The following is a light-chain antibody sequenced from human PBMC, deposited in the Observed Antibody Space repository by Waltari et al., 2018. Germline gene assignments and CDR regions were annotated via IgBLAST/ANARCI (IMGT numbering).Light chain of an antibody. J-gene: IGLJ1*01. V-gene: IGLV2-14*01. CDR2: DVS. CDR1: SSDVGGYNY. Sequence: QSALTQPASVSVSPGQSYTISCTGTSSDVGGYNYVSWYQQHPGKAPKLMIYDVSKRPSGVSNRFSGSKSGNTASLTISGLQAEDEADYYCSSYTSSSSYVFGTGTKVTVL. CDR3: SSYTSSSSYV.